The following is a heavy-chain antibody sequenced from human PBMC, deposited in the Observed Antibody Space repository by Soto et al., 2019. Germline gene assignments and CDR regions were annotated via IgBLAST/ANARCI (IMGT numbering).Heavy chain of an antibody. V-gene: IGHV3-21*01. J-gene: IGHJ6*02. CDR2: ISSSSSYI. Sequence: GGSLRLSCAASGFTFSSYSMNWVRQAPGKGLEWVSSISSSSSYIYYADSVKGRFTISRDNAKNSLYLQMNSLRAEDTAVYYCARDRIAVAGSYYYYYGMDVWGQGTTVTVSS. CDR3: ARDRIAVAGSYYYYYGMDV. D-gene: IGHD6-19*01. CDR1: GFTFSSYS.